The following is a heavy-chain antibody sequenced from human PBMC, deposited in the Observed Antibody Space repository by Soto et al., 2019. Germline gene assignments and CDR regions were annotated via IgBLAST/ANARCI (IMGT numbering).Heavy chain of an antibody. CDR2: INHSGST. CDR1: GGSFSGYY. Sequence: PLETLSLTCAVYGGSFSGYYWSWIRQPPGKGLEWIGEINHSGSTNYNPSLKSRVTISVDTSKNQFSLKLSSVTAADTAVYYCARDSIVVVVAATPEYYMDVWGKGTTVTVSS. D-gene: IGHD2-15*01. J-gene: IGHJ6*03. CDR3: ARDSIVVVVAATPEYYMDV. V-gene: IGHV4-34*01.